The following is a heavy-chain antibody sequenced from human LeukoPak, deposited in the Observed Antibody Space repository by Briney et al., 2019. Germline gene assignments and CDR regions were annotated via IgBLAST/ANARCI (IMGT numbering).Heavy chain of an antibody. CDR2: INDGGTYT. CDR3: VREIKIMGFRAFDY. J-gene: IGHJ4*02. V-gene: IGHV3-74*01. Sequence: GGSLRLSCAGSGFAFSEYWMHWARQTPEKGLMWVSRINDGGTYTAYADSVKGRFAVSRDNAENTLYLQMDSLTVEDTDLYYCVREIKIMGFRAFDYWGQGTPVTVSS. D-gene: IGHD3-10*01. CDR1: GFAFSEYW.